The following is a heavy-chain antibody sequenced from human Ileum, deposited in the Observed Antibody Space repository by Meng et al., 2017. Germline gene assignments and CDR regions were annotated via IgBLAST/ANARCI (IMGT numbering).Heavy chain of an antibody. Sequence: GESLKISCAVSGFTISNCWMSWVRQAPGKGLEWVTNIKRDGSEKYYVDSVKGRFTISRDNAKNSVYLQMNGLRAEDTAVYYCATDRAFPYWGQGTLVTVSS. J-gene: IGHJ4*02. D-gene: IGHD3-10*01. V-gene: IGHV3-7*01. CDR3: ATDRAFPY. CDR1: GFTISNCW. CDR2: IKRDGSEK.